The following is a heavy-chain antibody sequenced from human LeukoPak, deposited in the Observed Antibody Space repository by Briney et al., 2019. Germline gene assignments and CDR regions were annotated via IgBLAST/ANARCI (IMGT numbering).Heavy chain of an antibody. CDR3: AKQPFRTYYYGSGSYSPPDY. CDR1: GFTFSSYG. D-gene: IGHD3-10*01. CDR2: IWYDGSNK. V-gene: IGHV3-33*06. Sequence: PGRSLRLSCAASGFTFSSYGMHWVRQAPGKGLEWVAVIWYDGSNKYYADSVKGRFTISRDNSKNTLYLQMNSLRAEDTAVYYCAKQPFRTYYYGSGSYSPPDYWGQGTQVTVSS. J-gene: IGHJ4*02.